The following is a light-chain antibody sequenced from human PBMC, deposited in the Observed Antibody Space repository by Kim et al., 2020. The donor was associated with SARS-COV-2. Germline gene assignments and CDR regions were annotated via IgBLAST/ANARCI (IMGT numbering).Light chain of an antibody. Sequence: NFMLTQPHSVSESPGKTVTISCTRSSGSIASNYVQWYQQRPGSSPTAVIYEDNQIPSGVPDRFSGSIDSSSNSASLTISGLKTEDEADYYCQSYDSSNQGVFGGGTQLTVL. CDR3: QSYDSSNQGV. J-gene: IGLJ3*02. V-gene: IGLV6-57*01. CDR1: SGSIASNY. CDR2: EDN.